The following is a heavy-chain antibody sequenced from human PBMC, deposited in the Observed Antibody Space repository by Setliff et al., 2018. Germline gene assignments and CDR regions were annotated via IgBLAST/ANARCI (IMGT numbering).Heavy chain of an antibody. Sequence: GGSLRLSCAASGFTFSSYAMSWVRQAPGKGLEWVSAISGSGGSTYYADSVKGRFTISRDNSKNTLYLQMNSLRVEDTAVYFCAKVYRDYGNSVDAFDVWGQGTMVTVSS. D-gene: IGHD4-17*01. CDR1: GFTFSSYA. CDR2: ISGSGGST. J-gene: IGHJ3*01. V-gene: IGHV3-23*01. CDR3: AKVYRDYGNSVDAFDV.